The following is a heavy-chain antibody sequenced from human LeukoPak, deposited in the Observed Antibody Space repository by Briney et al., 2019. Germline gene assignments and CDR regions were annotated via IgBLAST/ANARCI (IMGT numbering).Heavy chain of an antibody. D-gene: IGHD5-12*01. CDR3: AINGGGDSGYGNFDY. CDR2: INWNSDSI. Sequence: GGSLRLSCAASGFTFSSYAMHWVRQVPGKGLEGVSGINWNSDSIGYADSVKGRFTTSRDDAKNSLYLQMNSLRAEDTAFYYCAINGGGDSGYGNFDYWGQGTLVTVSS. J-gene: IGHJ4*02. CDR1: GFTFSSYA. V-gene: IGHV3-9*01.